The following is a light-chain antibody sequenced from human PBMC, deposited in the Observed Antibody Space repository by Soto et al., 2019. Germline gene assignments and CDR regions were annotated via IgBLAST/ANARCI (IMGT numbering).Light chain of an antibody. V-gene: IGKV3-11*01. CDR2: DTS. CDR1: QSIRNF. Sequence: ETVLTQSPATLSLSPGERATLSCRASQSIRNFLAWYQQKPGQAPRLLFYDTSNRATGIPARFSGSGSGTDFTLTISSLEPEDCAVYYCQQRSSWLTFGGGTKVEIK. J-gene: IGKJ4*01. CDR3: QQRSSWLT.